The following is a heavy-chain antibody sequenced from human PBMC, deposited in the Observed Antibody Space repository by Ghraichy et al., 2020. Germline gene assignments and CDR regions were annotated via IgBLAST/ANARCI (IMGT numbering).Heavy chain of an antibody. J-gene: IGHJ4*02. CDR3: ARVPLSGSYSFDY. CDR1: GGTFSSYA. CDR2: IIPIFGTA. V-gene: IGHV1-69*13. Sequence: SVKVSCKASGGTFSSYAISWVRQAPGQGLEWMGGIIPIFGTANYAQKFQGRVTITADESTSTAYMELSSLRSEDTAVYYCARVPLSGSYSFDYWGQGTLVTVSS. D-gene: IGHD1-26*01.